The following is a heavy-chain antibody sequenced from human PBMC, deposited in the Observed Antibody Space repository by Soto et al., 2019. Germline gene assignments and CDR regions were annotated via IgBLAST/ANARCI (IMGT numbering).Heavy chain of an antibody. D-gene: IGHD5-12*01. CDR3: ARDVGYNRHDY. J-gene: IGHJ4*02. CDR1: GFTFSSYW. V-gene: IGHV3-7*04. CDR2: IKQDGSEN. Sequence: EVQLVESGGGLVQPGGSLRLSCAASGFTFSSYWMAWVRQAPGKGLEWVGNIKQDGSENYYVDSVKGRFTISRDNAKNSLYLHMNTLRAEDTGVYYCARDVGYNRHDYWGQGTLVTVSS.